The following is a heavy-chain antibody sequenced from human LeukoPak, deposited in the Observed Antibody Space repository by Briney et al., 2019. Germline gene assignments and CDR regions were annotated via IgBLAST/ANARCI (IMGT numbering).Heavy chain of an antibody. CDR2: INPSGGGT. CDR3: ARDEAAWAFDI. Sequence: ASVKVSCTASGYTFTSYYMHWVRQAPGQGLEWMGIINPSGGGTSYAQKFQGRVTMTRDTSTSTVYMELSSLRSEDTAVYYCARDEAAWAFDIWGQGTMVTVSS. V-gene: IGHV1-46*01. CDR1: GYTFTSYY. J-gene: IGHJ3*02.